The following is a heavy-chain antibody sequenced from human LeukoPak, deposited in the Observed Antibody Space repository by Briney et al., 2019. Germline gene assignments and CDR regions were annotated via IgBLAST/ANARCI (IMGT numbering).Heavy chain of an antibody. CDR2: IYTSGST. CDR3: ARGPLVRGVSSDYFDY. V-gene: IGHV4-4*07. J-gene: IGHJ4*02. D-gene: IGHD3-10*01. CDR1: GGSISSYY. Sequence: PSETQSLTCTVSGGSISSYYWSWIRQPAGKGLEWIGRIYTSGSTNYNPSLKSRVTMSVDTSKNQFSLKLSSVTAADTAVYYCARGPLVRGVSSDYFDYWGQGTLVTVSS.